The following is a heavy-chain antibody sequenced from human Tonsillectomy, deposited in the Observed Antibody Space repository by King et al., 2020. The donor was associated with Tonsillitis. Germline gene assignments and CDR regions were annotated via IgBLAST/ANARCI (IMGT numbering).Heavy chain of an antibody. D-gene: IGHD3-10*01. V-gene: IGHV4-59*01. CDR3: ARWLGTSVDY. Sequence: QLQESGPGLVKPSETLSLTCTVSGGSISSYYWSWIRPPPGKGLDWIGYMYHSGSTNYNPYLKSRVTITVDTSKDQSSLKLSSVTAADTAVYYCARWLGTSVDYWGQGTLVTVSS. CDR1: GGSISSYY. J-gene: IGHJ4*02. CDR2: MYHSGST.